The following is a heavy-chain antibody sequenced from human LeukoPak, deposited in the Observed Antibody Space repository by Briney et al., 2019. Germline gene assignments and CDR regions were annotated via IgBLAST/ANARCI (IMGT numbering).Heavy chain of an antibody. V-gene: IGHV3-23*01. Sequence: PGGSLRLSCAASGFTFSTYAMSWVRQAPGKGLEWVSDIFGTGGRTYYADSVKGRFTISRDNSKNTVDLLMNSLRAEDTAIYYCARDVPYYYDSSGYYSPFDCWGQGTLVT. CDR1: GFTFSTYA. D-gene: IGHD3-22*01. CDR3: ARDVPYYYDSSGYYSPFDC. CDR2: IFGTGGRT. J-gene: IGHJ4*02.